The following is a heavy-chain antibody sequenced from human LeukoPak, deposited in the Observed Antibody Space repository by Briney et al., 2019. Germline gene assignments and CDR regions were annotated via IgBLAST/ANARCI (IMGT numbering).Heavy chain of an antibody. D-gene: IGHD2-21*02. CDR2: IKQDGNEK. V-gene: IGHV3-7*01. J-gene: IGHJ4*02. Sequence: PGGSLRLSCVASGFTFSSYWMSWVRQAPGKGLEWLANIKQDGNEKNYVDSVKGRFIIARQNAQNLLYLQMDSLRAEDTAVYYCARSTRNEKTRVVTAIPYFDYWGQGTLVTASS. CDR3: ARSTRNEKTRVVTAIPYFDY. CDR1: GFTFSSYW.